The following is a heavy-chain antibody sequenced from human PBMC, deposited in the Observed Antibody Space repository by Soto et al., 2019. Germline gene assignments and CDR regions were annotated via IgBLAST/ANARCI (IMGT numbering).Heavy chain of an antibody. V-gene: IGHV3-48*01. J-gene: IGHJ4*02. CDR3: ARDPELGITGISFDY. D-gene: IGHD1-20*01. Sequence: GGSLRLSCAASGFTFSSYSMNWVRQAPGKGLEWVSYISSSSSTIYYADSVKGRFTISRDNAKNSLYLQMNSLRAEDTAVYYCARDPELGITGISFDYWGQGTLVTVSS. CDR2: ISSSSSTI. CDR1: GFTFSSYS.